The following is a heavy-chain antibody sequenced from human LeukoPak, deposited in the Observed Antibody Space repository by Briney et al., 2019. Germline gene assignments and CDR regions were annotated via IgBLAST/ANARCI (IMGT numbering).Heavy chain of an antibody. D-gene: IGHD1-26*01. Sequence: GRSLRLSCAASGFTFSSYGMHWVRQAPGKGLEWVAVIWYDGSNKYYADSVKGRFTISRDNSKNTLYLQMNSLRAEDTAVYYCARDEGRVHYYYGMDVWGQGTTVTVSS. CDR1: GFTFSSYG. V-gene: IGHV3-33*01. J-gene: IGHJ6*02. CDR3: ARDEGRVHYYYGMDV. CDR2: IWYDGSNK.